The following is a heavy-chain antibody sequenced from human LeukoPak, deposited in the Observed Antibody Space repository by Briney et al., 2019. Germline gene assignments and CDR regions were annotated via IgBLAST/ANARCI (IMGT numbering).Heavy chain of an antibody. CDR1: GYSFTDFF. V-gene: IGHV1-2*02. CDR2: INPDTGGT. D-gene: IGHD1-26*01. Sequence: ASVKVSCKASGYSFTDFFMHWVRQAPGQGLEWMGCINPDTGGTHFAQQFQGRVTMTRDTSISTTYMELSSLTSDDTAVYYCAKDAVGLWGPQLDFWGQGSPVTVSS. CDR3: AKDAVGLWGPQLDF. J-gene: IGHJ4*02.